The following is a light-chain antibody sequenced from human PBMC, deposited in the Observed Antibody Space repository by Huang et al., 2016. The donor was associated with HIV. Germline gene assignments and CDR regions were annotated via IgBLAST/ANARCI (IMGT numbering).Light chain of an antibody. J-gene: IGKJ2*01. V-gene: IGKV3-11*01. CDR2: DAS. CDR1: QSVNNF. CDR3: QQRSNWPHT. Sequence: EIVLTQSPATLSLSPGERATLSCRASQSVNNFLSGHQQKPGQAPRLLIYDASNRAAGIPARFSGSGSGTDFTLTISSLEPEDSAVYYCQQRSNWPHTFGQGTKLEIK.